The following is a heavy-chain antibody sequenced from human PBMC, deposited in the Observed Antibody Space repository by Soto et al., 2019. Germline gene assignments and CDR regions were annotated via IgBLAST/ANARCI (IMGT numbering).Heavy chain of an antibody. D-gene: IGHD2-15*01. CDR3: AKTDPGGPCRSICYPGY. CDR1: GFTFSSYA. CDR2: ISYDVTNK. Sequence: QTLSCAASGFTFSSYARPWLRQAPGEGLEWVAIISYDVTNKVYAGSVKGRFTISRDNSKNTLYLQMNSLRAEDTAVYYCAKTDPGGPCRSICYPGYWGTRTLVSVSS. J-gene: IGHJ4*02. V-gene: IGHV3-30*18.